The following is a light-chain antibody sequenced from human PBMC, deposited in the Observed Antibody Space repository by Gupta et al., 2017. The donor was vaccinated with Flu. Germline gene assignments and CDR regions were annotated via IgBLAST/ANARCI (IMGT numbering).Light chain of an antibody. J-gene: IGKJ1*01. V-gene: IGKV3-20*01. CDR3: QQYDTSWT. Sequence: EIVLTQSPGTLSLSPGERATLSCKASQSVSSSYLAWYQQKPGQAPRLLINGASNRATGIPDRFSGSGSGTDFTLTISRLEPEDFAVYYCQQYDTSWTFGQGTRVEIK. CDR2: GAS. CDR1: QSVSSSY.